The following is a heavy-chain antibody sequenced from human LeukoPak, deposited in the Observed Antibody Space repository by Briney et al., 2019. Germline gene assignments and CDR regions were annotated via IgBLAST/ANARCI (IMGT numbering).Heavy chain of an antibody. CDR3: ARDTVGVTDY. V-gene: IGHV3-7*01. CDR1: GFTFSSSW. J-gene: IGHJ4*02. D-gene: IGHD1-26*01. Sequence: PGGSLRLSCAASGFTFSSSWMSWVRQAPGKGLEWVTNMKPDGSEKYYVDSVKGRFTISRDNAKNSLYLQMNSLRAEDTALYYCARDTVGVTDYWGQGTLVTVSS. CDR2: MKPDGSEK.